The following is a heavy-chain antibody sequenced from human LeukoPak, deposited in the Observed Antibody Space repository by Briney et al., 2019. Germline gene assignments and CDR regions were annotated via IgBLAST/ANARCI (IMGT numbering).Heavy chain of an antibody. CDR1: GYTFTGYY. J-gene: IGHJ4*02. CDR2: INPNSGGT. CDR3: ARDRYVARYFDY. D-gene: IGHD3-16*01. Sequence: GASVKVCCKASGYTFTGYYMHWVRQAPGQGLEWMGWINPNSGGTNYAQKFQGRVTMTRDTSISTAYMELSRLRSDDTAVYYCARDRYVARYFDYWGQGTLVTVSS. V-gene: IGHV1-2*02.